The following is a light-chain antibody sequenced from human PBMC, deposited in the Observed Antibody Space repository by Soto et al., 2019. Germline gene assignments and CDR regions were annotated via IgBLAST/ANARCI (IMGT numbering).Light chain of an antibody. CDR3: KSYAGSNTYI. CDR2: EVV. Sequence: SALTQPPSASGSPGQSVTISCTGTKNDIGVYDFVSWYQHHPGKAPRLIIYEVVQRPSGVPDRFSGSKSGNTASLTVSGLQAADGADYFCKSYAGSNTYIFXSGTKVTVL. V-gene: IGLV2-8*01. J-gene: IGLJ1*01. CDR1: KNDIGVYDF.